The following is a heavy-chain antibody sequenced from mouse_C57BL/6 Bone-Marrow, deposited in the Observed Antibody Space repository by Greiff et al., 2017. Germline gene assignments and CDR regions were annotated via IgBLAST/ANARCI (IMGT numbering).Heavy chain of an antibody. J-gene: IGHJ2*01. CDR3: APLLPTGFDY. CDR1: GYTFTSYW. Sequence: VQLQQPGAELVMPGASVKLSCKASGYTFTSYWMHWVKQRPGQGLEWIGEIDPSDSYTNYNQKFKGKSTLTVDKSSSTAYMLLSSLTSEDSAVYYCAPLLPTGFDYWGQGTTLTVSS. V-gene: IGHV1-69*01. CDR2: IDPSDSYT. D-gene: IGHD1-2*01.